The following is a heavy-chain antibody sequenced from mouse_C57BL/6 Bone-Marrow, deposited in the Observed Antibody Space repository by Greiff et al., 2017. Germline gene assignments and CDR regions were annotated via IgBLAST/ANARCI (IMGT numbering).Heavy chain of an antibody. V-gene: IGHV1-53*01. CDR1: GYTFTSYW. J-gene: IGHJ1*03. Sequence: VKLQQPGTELVKPGASVKLSCKASGYTFTSYWMHWVKQRPGQGLEWIGNINPSNGGTNYNEKFKSKATLTVDKSSSTAYLQLSSLTSEDSAVYYCARLLTGTYWYFDVWGTGTTVTASP. CDR2: INPSNGGT. D-gene: IGHD4-1*01. CDR3: ARLLTGTYWYFDV.